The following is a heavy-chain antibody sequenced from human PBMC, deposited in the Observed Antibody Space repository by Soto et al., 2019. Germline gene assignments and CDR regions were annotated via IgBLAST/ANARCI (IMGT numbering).Heavy chain of an antibody. CDR2: IYHSGST. Sequence: SETLSLTCTVSGGSISSYYWSWILQPPGKGLEWIGEIYHSGSTNYNPSLKSRVTISVDKSKNQFSLKLSSVTAADTAVYYCARGRNGDHPADFDYSGQGTLVTVSS. J-gene: IGHJ4*02. CDR3: ARGRNGDHPADFDY. CDR1: GGSISSYY. D-gene: IGHD4-17*01. V-gene: IGHV4-59*12.